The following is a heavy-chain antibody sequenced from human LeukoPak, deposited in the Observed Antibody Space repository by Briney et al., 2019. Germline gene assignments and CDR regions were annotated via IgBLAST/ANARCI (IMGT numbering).Heavy chain of an antibody. CDR3: ARRTGAQLYYYDAMDV. Sequence: SETLSLTCTVSGGSISSSSYYWGWIRQPPGKGLEWIGSIYYSGSTYYNPSLKSRVTISVDTSKNQFSLKLSSVTAADTAVYYCARRTGAQLYYYDAMDVWGQGTTVTVSS. J-gene: IGHJ6*02. CDR2: IYYSGST. CDR1: GGSISSSSYY. D-gene: IGHD7-27*01. V-gene: IGHV4-39*01.